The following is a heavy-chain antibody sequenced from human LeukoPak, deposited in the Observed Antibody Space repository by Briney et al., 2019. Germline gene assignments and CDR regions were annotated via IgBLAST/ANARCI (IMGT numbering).Heavy chain of an antibody. J-gene: IGHJ3*01. D-gene: IGHD6-19*01. V-gene: IGHV5-51*01. CDR1: GYSFTSYW. CDR2: IYPGDSEA. Sequence: GESLKISCKSSGYSFTSYWIGWVCQMPGKDLEWMGIIYPGDSEARYSPSFRGQVTISADKSINTAYLQWSSLKASDTAMYYCARCKAVAGTINAFDFWGQGTMVTVSS. CDR3: ARCKAVAGTINAFDF.